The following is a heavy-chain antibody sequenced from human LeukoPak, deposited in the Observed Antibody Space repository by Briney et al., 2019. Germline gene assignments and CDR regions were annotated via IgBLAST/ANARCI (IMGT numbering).Heavy chain of an antibody. CDR1: GFTFSSYA. V-gene: IGHV3-30*04. CDR2: ISYDGSNK. Sequence: GGSLRLSCAASGFTFSSYAMHWVRQAPGKGLEWVAVISYDGSNKYYADSVKGRFTISRDNSKNTLYLQMNSLRAEDTAVYYCAKDSSFDYWGQGTLVTVSS. D-gene: IGHD2-15*01. J-gene: IGHJ4*02. CDR3: AKDSSFDY.